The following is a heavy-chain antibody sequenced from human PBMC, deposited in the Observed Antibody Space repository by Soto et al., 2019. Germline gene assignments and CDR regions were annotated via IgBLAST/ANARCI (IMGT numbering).Heavy chain of an antibody. Sequence: LVESGGGVAQPGKSQTLSCAASGFTFNTYAFHWVRQAPGKGLEWVAVVSSDGKDKFYADSVSGRFTISRDDSKDTLFLHMNSLRTEDTAVYFCAKDGQWLDVYLESWGQGTQVTVSA. J-gene: IGHJ4*02. CDR3: AKDGQWLDVYLES. D-gene: IGHD6-19*01. V-gene: IGHV3-30*04. CDR1: GFTFNTYA. CDR2: VSSDGKDK.